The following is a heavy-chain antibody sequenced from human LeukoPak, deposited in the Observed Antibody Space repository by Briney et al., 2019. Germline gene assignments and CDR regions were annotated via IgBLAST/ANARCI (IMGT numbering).Heavy chain of an antibody. Sequence: SETLSLNCTVSAGSISSYYWSWIRQPAGKGLEWIGRIYASGSTNYNPSLKSRVTMSVDTSKNHFSLKLSSVTAADTAVYYCARVGIAVAGTNFDYWGQGTLVTVPS. CDR1: AGSISSYY. D-gene: IGHD6-19*01. V-gene: IGHV4-4*07. CDR2: IYASGST. J-gene: IGHJ4*02. CDR3: ARVGIAVAGTNFDY.